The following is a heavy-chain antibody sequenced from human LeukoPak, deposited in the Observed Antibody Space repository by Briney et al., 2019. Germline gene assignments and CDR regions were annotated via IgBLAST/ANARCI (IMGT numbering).Heavy chain of an antibody. D-gene: IGHD1-26*01. V-gene: IGHV3-23*01. Sequence: PGGSLRLSCAASGFSFSSHGMSWVRQAPGKGLEWVSGIIGGAGGTYYADSVKGRFTISRDNAKNTLYLQMNSLRAEDTAVYYCAIRGGGSHGYWGQGTLVTVSS. CDR2: IIGGAGGT. J-gene: IGHJ4*02. CDR1: GFSFSSHG. CDR3: AIRGGGSHGY.